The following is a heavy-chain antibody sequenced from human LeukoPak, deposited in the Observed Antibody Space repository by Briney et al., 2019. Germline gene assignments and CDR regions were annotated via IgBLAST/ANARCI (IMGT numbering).Heavy chain of an antibody. CDR1: GFTFSSYA. J-gene: IGHJ4*02. Sequence: RGSLRLSCAASGFTFSSYAMSWVRQAPGKGLEWVSAISGSGGSTYYADSVKGRFTISRDNSKNTLYLQMNSLRAEDTAVYYCAKGRDFWSGSHYWGQGTLVTVSS. D-gene: IGHD3-3*01. CDR3: AKGRDFWSGSHY. CDR2: ISGSGGST. V-gene: IGHV3-23*01.